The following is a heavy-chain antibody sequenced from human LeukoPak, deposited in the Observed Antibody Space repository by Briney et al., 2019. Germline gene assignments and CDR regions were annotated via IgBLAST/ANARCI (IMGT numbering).Heavy chain of an antibody. CDR2: INPSGSSK. CDR3: ARDNSVGDVAWWFDP. CDR1: GYSFTSHY. J-gene: IGHJ5*02. Sequence: ASVTVSCKASGYSFTSHYMHWVRQAPGQGLEWLGLINPSGSSKLYAQKFQGRVTMTRDMSTTTDYMELSSLRSEDTAVYYCARDNSVGDVAWWFDPWGQGTLVTVSS. V-gene: IGHV1-46*01. D-gene: IGHD1-26*01.